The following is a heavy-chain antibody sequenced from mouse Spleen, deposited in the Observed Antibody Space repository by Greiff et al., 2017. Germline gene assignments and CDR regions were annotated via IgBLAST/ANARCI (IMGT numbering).Heavy chain of an antibody. D-gene: IGHD1-1*01. CDR1: GFTFSSYA. V-gene: IGHV5-4*03. CDR2: ISDGGSYT. CDR3: ARKDSNYYGSRGFAY. J-gene: IGHJ3*01. Sequence: EVMLVESGGGLVKPGGSLKLSCAASGFTFSSYAMSWVRQTPEKRLEWVATISDGGSYTYYPDNVKGRFTISRDNAKNNLYLQMSHLKSEDTAMYYCARKDSNYYGSRGFAYWGQGTLVTVSA.